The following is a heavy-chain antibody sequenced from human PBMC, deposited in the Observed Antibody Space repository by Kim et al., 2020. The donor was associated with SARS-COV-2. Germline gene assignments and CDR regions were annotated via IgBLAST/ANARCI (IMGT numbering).Heavy chain of an antibody. J-gene: IGHJ3*02. Sequence: GGSLRLSCAASGFTFSDYYMSWIRQAPGKGLEWVSYISSSGSTIYYADSVKGRFTISRDNAKNSLYLQMNSLRAEDTAVYYCASPYSSSWFNAFDIWGQGTMVTVSS. D-gene: IGHD6-13*01. V-gene: IGHV3-11*01. CDR1: GFTFSDYY. CDR3: ASPYSSSWFNAFDI. CDR2: ISSSGSTI.